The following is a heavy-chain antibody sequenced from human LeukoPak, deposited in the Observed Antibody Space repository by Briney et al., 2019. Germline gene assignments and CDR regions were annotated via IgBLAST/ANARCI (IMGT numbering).Heavy chain of an antibody. CDR2: ISSNGGST. D-gene: IGHD1-26*01. Sequence: GGSLRLSCSASGFTFSSYAMHWVRQAPGQGLEYVSAISSNGGSTYYADSVKGRFTISRDNSKNTLYLQMSSLRAEDTAVYYCVRAQGGSYPYYFDYWGQGTLVTVSS. V-gene: IGHV3-64D*06. CDR3: VRAQGGSYPYYFDY. CDR1: GFTFSSYA. J-gene: IGHJ4*02.